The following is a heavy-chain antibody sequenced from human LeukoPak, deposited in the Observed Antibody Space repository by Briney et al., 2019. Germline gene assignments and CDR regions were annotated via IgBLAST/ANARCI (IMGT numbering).Heavy chain of an antibody. V-gene: IGHV1-2*04. CDR1: GYTFTGYY. D-gene: IGHD3-16*01. Sequence: ASVKVSCKASGYTFTGYYMHWVRQAPGQGLEWMGWINPNSGGTNYAQKFQGWVTMTRDTSISTAYMELSRLRSDDTAVYYCARGPPYTHDYVAPSTSYYYGMDVWGQGTTVTVSS. CDR2: INPNSGGT. CDR3: ARGPPYTHDYVAPSTSYYYGMDV. J-gene: IGHJ6*02.